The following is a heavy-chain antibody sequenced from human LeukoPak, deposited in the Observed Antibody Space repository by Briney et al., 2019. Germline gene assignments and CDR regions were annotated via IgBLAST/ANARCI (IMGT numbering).Heavy chain of an antibody. Sequence: GGSLRLSCAASGFTFSICAMNWVRQAPGKGPEWVSGISGSGDNTYYAHSVKGRFTISRDNSKNMLYLQMNSLRAEDTAVYYCAKDAFVSYFDYWGQGILVTVSS. CDR2: ISGSGDNT. CDR1: GFTFSICA. J-gene: IGHJ4*02. D-gene: IGHD2-21*01. CDR3: AKDAFVSYFDY. V-gene: IGHV3-23*01.